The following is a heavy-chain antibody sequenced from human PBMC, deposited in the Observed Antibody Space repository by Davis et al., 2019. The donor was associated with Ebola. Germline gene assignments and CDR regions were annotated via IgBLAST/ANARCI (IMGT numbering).Heavy chain of an antibody. V-gene: IGHV4-38-2*02. J-gene: IGHJ2*01. CDR2: IYHSGNS. CDR1: GYSISSGYY. CDR3: ARLEREYYYDSSGYGVHWYFDL. D-gene: IGHD3-22*01. Sequence: SETLSLTCTVSGYSISSGYYWSWIRQPPGKGLEWIGSIYHSGNSFYNPSLKSRVTMSVDTSKNQFSLKLSSVTAADTAVYYCARLEREYYYDSSGYGVHWYFDLWGRGTLVTVSS.